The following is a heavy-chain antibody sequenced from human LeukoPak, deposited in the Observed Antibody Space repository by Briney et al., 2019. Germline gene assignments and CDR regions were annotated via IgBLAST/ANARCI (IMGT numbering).Heavy chain of an antibody. CDR1: GDSISIYN. J-gene: IGHJ3*02. CDR3: ARSFDTNAFDI. CDR2: IYSGGNT. V-gene: IGHV4-4*07. D-gene: IGHD2/OR15-2a*01. Sequence: SETLSLTCTLPGDSISIYNSSWIRQPAGRGLEWIGRIYSGGNTNYNPSLKSRVTMSVDTSNNQFSLNLRSVTTADTAVYYCARSFDTNAFDIWGQGTMVTVSS.